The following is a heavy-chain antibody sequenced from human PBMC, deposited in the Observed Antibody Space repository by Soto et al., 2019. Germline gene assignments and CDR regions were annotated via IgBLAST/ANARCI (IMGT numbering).Heavy chain of an antibody. D-gene: IGHD5-12*01. CDR2: ISGSGDTT. V-gene: IGHV3-23*04. CDR1: GITISNYP. Sequence: EVRLVESGGGLVQPGGSLRLSCAASGITISNYPMSWVRQAPGKGLDWVSGISGSGDTTYYADSAKGRFTISKDISKNSLLLQVDSLRVEDSALYFCVKDDVGYRSTAPHWGQGTLVTVSP. CDR3: VKDDVGYRSTAPH. J-gene: IGHJ4*02.